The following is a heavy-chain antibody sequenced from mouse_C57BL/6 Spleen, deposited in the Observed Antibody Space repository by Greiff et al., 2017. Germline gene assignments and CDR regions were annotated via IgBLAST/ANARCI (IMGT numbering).Heavy chain of an antibody. CDR3: ARITTVVATGDYYYAMDY. Sequence: VQLQQSGAELVKPGASVKMSCKASGYTFTSYWITWVKQRPGQGLEWIGDIYPGSGSTNYNEKFKSKATLTVDTSSSTAYMQLSSLTSEDSAVYYCARITTVVATGDYYYAMDYWGQGTSVTVSS. V-gene: IGHV1-55*01. CDR2: IYPGSGST. CDR1: GYTFTSYW. J-gene: IGHJ4*01. D-gene: IGHD1-1*01.